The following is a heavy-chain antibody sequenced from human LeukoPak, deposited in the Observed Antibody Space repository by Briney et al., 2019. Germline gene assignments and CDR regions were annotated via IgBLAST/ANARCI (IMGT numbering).Heavy chain of an antibody. J-gene: IGHJ4*02. D-gene: IGHD5-12*01. CDR2: INHSGST. Sequence: PSETLSLTCAVYGGSFSGYYWSWIRQPPGKGLEWIGEINHSGSTNYNPSLKSRVTISVDTSKNQFSLKLSSVTAADTAVCYFARGWLRPTKFDYWGQGTLVTVSS. CDR1: GGSFSGYY. CDR3: ARGWLRPTKFDY. V-gene: IGHV4-34*01.